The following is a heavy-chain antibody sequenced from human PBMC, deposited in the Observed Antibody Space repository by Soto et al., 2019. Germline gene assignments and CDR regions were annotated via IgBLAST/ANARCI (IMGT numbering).Heavy chain of an antibody. Sequence: EVQLVESGGGLVQPGGSLRLSCAASGVTFSSYWMHWVRQAPGKGLVWVSRINSDGSSTSYADSVKGRFTIYRDNAKNTLYLQMNRLRDEDTAVYYCARDEAAKYYFDYWGQGTLVTVSS. J-gene: IGHJ4*02. V-gene: IGHV3-74*01. CDR3: ARDEAAKYYFDY. CDR1: GVTFSSYW. CDR2: INSDGSST. D-gene: IGHD6-13*01.